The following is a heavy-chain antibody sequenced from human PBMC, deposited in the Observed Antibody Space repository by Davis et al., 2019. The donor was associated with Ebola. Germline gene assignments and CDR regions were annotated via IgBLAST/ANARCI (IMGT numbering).Heavy chain of an antibody. J-gene: IGHJ5*02. V-gene: IGHV4-34*01. D-gene: IGHD3-3*01. CDR2: INHSGST. Sequence: MPSETLSLTCAVSGGSFSGYYWSWIRQPPGKGLDWIGDINHSGSTTYTPSLKSRVTISVDTSKNQFSLKLTSVTAADTAVYYCARVDNDFWSGYYTGNWFDPWGQGTLVTVSS. CDR1: GGSFSGYY. CDR3: ARVDNDFWSGYYTGNWFDP.